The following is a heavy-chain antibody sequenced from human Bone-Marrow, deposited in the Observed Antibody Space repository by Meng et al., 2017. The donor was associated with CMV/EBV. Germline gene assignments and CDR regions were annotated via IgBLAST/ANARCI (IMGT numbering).Heavy chain of an antibody. Sequence: SCKASGFTFSSYWMDWVRQAPGKGLEWVANIKQDGSKKYYVDSVKGRFTISRDNAKNSLYLQMNSLRAEDTAVYYCARDVGYLAFDYWGQGTLVTVSS. CDR1: GFTFSSYW. V-gene: IGHV3-7*01. CDR2: IKQDGSKK. D-gene: IGHD2-15*01. J-gene: IGHJ4*02. CDR3: ARDVGYLAFDY.